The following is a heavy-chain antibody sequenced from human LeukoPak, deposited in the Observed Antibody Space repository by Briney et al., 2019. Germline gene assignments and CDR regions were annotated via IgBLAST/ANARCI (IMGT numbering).Heavy chain of an antibody. CDR3: ARIGIVGATDAFDI. Sequence: GGSLRLSCAASGFTFSSYGMHWVRQAPGKGLEWVAVISYDGSNKYYADSVKGRFTISRDNSKNTLYLQMNSLRAEDTAVYYCARIGIVGATDAFDIWGQGTMVTVSS. V-gene: IGHV3-30*03. D-gene: IGHD1-26*01. J-gene: IGHJ3*02. CDR1: GFTFSSYG. CDR2: ISYDGSNK.